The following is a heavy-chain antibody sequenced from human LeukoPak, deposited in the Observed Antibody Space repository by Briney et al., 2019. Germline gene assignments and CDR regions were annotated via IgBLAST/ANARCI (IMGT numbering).Heavy chain of an antibody. J-gene: IGHJ5*02. Sequence: ASVKVSCEASGYTFTSYYMHWVRQAPGQGLEWMGIINPSGGSTSYAQKFQGRVTMTRDTSTSTVYMELSSLRSEDTAVYYCARALGTTDWFDPWGQGTLVTVSS. D-gene: IGHD1-1*01. V-gene: IGHV1-46*01. CDR1: GYTFTSYY. CDR2: INPSGGST. CDR3: ARALGTTDWFDP.